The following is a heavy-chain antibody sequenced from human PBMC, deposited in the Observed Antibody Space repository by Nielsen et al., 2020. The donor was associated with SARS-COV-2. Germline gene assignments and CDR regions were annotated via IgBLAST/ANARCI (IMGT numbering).Heavy chain of an antibody. J-gene: IGHJ6*03. CDR3: ARPITNNYYYYYMDV. CDR1: GYSFSSFS. Sequence: ASVKVSCKGSGYSFSSFSAYYMHWVRQVPGQGLEWMGWISGYNGDTNYAQKFQGRVTMTTDTSTSTAYMELRSLRSDDTAVYYCARPITNNYYYYYMDVWGKGTTVTVSS. V-gene: IGHV1-18*04. D-gene: IGHD1-1*01. CDR2: ISGYNGDT.